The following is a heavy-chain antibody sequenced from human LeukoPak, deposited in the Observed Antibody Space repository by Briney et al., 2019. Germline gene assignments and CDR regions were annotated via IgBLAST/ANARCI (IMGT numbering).Heavy chain of an antibody. V-gene: IGHV3-74*01. CDR3: VRDLGIAVAPGY. CDR2: INSDGSST. J-gene: IGHJ4*02. D-gene: IGHD6-19*01. CDR1: GFTFSRNW. Sequence: GGSLRLSCAASGFTFSRNWMHCVRQAPGKGLVWVSRINSDGSSTNYADSVKGRFTISRDNAKNTLHLQMNSLRAEDTAVYYCVRDLGIAVAPGYWGQGTLVTVSS.